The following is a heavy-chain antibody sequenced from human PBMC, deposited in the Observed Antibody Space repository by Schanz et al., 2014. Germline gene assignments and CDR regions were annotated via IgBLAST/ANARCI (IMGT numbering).Heavy chain of an antibody. V-gene: IGHV4-59*01. D-gene: IGHD3-9*01. CDR3: ARARFTGYYMDV. CDR1: GDSISGSY. Sequence: QVQLQESGPGLVKPSETLSLTCTVSGDSISGSYWSWIRQPPGKGLEWIGYIYYSGSTDYNPSLKSRVTMSVDTSKNQFSLKLSSVTAADTAVYYCARARFTGYYMDVGGQGTAVTVSS. J-gene: IGHJ6*02. CDR2: IYYSGST.